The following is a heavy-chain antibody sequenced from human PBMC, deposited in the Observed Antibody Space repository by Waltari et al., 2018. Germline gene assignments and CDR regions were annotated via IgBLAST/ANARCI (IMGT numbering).Heavy chain of an antibody. CDR3: ARDRGPSSLGDWFDP. J-gene: IGHJ5*02. CDR2: IYYSGST. D-gene: IGHD3-10*01. CDR1: GGSISSGGYY. V-gene: IGHV4-31*03. Sequence: QVQLQESGPGLVKPSQTLSLTCTVSGGSISSGGYYWSWIRQHPGKGLEWIGSIYYSGSTYYTPSLKSRVTISVDPAKNQCSLKLSSVTAADTAVYYCARDRGPSSLGDWFDPWGQGTLVTVSS.